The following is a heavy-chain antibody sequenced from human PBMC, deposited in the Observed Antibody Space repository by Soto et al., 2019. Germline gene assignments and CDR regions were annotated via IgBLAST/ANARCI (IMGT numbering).Heavy chain of an antibody. CDR1: GYSFIGCY. CDR2: INPKSGVT. V-gene: IGHV1-2*02. J-gene: IGHJ5*02. Sequence: ASVKVSCKASGYSFIGCYMHCVRQAPGQGLEWMGWINPKSGVTNYAQKFQGRVTMTRDTSITTAYMELSSLRSDDTAAYYCARGDVNWFDPWGQGTLVTVSS. D-gene: IGHD2-21*02. CDR3: ARGDVNWFDP.